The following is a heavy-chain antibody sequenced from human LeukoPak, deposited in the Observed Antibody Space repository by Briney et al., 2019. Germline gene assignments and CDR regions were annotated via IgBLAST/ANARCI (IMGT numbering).Heavy chain of an antibody. V-gene: IGHV4-31*03. CDR2: MNNRRTS. CDR1: GGSTSSGDYY. D-gene: IGHD3-10*01. CDR3: TRIPTHYYGSGSYYGYFDS. J-gene: IGHJ4*02. Sequence: PSQTLSLTCTVSGGSTSSGDYYWNWIRQHPGKGLEWIGYMNNRRTSNYNPSLRSRVTISVDTSNNQFSLRLSSVTAADTAVYYCTRIPTHYYGSGSYYGYFDSWGQGTLVTVSS.